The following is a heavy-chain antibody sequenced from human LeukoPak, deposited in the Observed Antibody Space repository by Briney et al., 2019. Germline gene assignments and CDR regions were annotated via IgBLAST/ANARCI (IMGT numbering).Heavy chain of an antibody. CDR1: VASISSYY. D-gene: IGHD3-16*01. CDR3: ARVESSSARGSYYCDY. CDR2: IYYTGST. Sequence: SETLSLTCTVSVASISSYYWSWIRQPPGKGLEWIGYIYYTGSTNYNPSLKSRVTISIDTSKIQFSLKLSSVTAADTGVYYCARVESSSARGSYYCDYWVEGTLVTVSS. V-gene: IGHV4-59*01. J-gene: IGHJ4*02.